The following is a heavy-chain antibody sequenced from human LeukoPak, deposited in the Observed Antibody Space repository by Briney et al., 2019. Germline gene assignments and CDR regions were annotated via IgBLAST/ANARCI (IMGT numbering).Heavy chain of an antibody. CDR2: IHYSGKA. J-gene: IGHJ6*02. CDR1: GGSISGYY. Sequence: SETLSLTCTVSGGSISGYYWTWIRQPPGRGLEWIGQIHYSGKADYNPSLRSRITISVDTSKNQMSLKLSFVTAADTAVYYCARFGVYYDMGVWGQGTTVTVS. V-gene: IGHV4-59*01. D-gene: IGHD3-16*01. CDR3: ARFGVYYDMGV.